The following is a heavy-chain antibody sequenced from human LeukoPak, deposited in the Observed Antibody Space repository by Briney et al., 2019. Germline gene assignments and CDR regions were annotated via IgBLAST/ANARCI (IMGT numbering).Heavy chain of an antibody. J-gene: IGHJ4*02. CDR2: IYHSGST. V-gene: IGHV4-38-2*02. Sequence: SETLSLTCTVFGYSISSGYYWGWIRQPPGKGLEWIGSIYHSGSTYFNPSLKSRVTMSVDTSKNQFSLKLSSVTAADTAVYYCARERLWFGEPTPFDYWGQGTLVTVSS. CDR1: GYSISSGYY. D-gene: IGHD3-10*01. CDR3: ARERLWFGEPTPFDY.